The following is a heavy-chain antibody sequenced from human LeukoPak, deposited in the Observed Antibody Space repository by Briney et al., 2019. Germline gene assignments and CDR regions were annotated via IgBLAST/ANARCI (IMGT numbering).Heavy chain of an antibody. CDR1: GGSISSGSYY. Sequence: SETLSLTCTVSGGSISSGSYYWSWIRQPAGKGLEWIGRIYTSGSTNYNPSLKSRVTISVDTSKNQFSLKLSSVTAADTAVYYCAREAMGYFDYWGQGTLVTVSS. V-gene: IGHV4-61*02. CDR3: AREAMGYFDY. D-gene: IGHD5-18*01. CDR2: IYTSGST. J-gene: IGHJ4*02.